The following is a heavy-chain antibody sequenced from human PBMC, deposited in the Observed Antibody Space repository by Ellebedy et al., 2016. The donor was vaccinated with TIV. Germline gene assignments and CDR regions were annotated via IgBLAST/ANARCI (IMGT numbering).Heavy chain of an antibody. CDR1: GYTFTSYD. CDR2: MNPNSGNT. J-gene: IGHJ5*02. Sequence: ASVKVSCXASGYTFTSYDINWVRQATGQGLEWMGWMNPNSGNTGYAQKFQGRVTMTRNTSISTAYMELSSLRSEDTAVYYCARYPRVVPAAIRGGWFDPWGQGTLVTVSS. V-gene: IGHV1-8*01. D-gene: IGHD2-2*01. CDR3: ARYPRVVPAAIRGGWFDP.